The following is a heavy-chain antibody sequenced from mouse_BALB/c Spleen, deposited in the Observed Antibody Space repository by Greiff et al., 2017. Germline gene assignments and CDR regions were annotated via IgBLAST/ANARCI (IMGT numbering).Heavy chain of an antibody. J-gene: IGHJ3*01. CDR3: ARGTTVVPFAY. CDR1: GFNIKDYY. V-gene: IGHV14-1*02. Sequence: VQLQQSGAELVRPGALVKLSCKASGFNIKDYYMHWVKQRPEQGLEWIGWIDPENGNTIYDPKFQGKASITADTSSNTAYLQLSRLTSEDTAVYYCARGTTVVPFAYWGQGTLVTVSA. D-gene: IGHD1-1*01. CDR2: IDPENGNT.